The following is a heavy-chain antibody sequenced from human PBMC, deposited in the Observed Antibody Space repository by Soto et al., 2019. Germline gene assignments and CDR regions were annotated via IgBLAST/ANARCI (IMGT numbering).Heavy chain of an antibody. J-gene: IGHJ4*02. CDR2: IIHSGST. V-gene: IGHV4-34*12. CDR1: GGSFSGYH. Sequence: SETLSLTCAVYGGSFSGYHWSWIRQPPGEGLEWIGEIIHSGSTYYNPSLKSRVTISVDTSKNQFSLKLSSVTAADTALYYCARGSDYAKTGYWGQGTLVTVSS. CDR3: ARGSDYAKTGY. D-gene: IGHD4-17*01.